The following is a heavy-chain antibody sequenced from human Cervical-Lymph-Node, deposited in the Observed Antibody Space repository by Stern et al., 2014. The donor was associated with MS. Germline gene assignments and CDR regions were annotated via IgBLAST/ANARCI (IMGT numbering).Heavy chain of an antibody. V-gene: IGHV3-23*01. CDR2: ISGSGSSI. CDR1: GFTFNKYA. J-gene: IGHJ6*02. CDR3: AKQYFDSSGYSYYYGMDV. Sequence: EVQLLESGGDLVQPGGSLRLSCAASGFTFNKYAMNWVRQAPGKGLEWVSTISGSGSSIYYADSVKGRFTISRDNSENTLYLQMHSLRAEDTAIYYCAKQYFDSSGYSYYYGMDVWGQGTTVTVSS. D-gene: IGHD3-22*01.